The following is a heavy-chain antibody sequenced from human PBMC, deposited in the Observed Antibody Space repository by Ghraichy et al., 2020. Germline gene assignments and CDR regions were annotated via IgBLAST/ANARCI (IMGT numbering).Heavy chain of an antibody. Sequence: SATLSLTCTVSGGSISSSSYYWGWIRQPPGKGLEWIGSIYYSGSTYYNPSLKSRVTISVDTSKNQFSLKLSSVTAADTAVYYCARHRDEGLLEWLPLPDYWGQGTLVTVSS. V-gene: IGHV4-39*01. J-gene: IGHJ4*02. CDR3: ARHRDEGLLEWLPLPDY. CDR2: IYYSGST. D-gene: IGHD3-3*01. CDR1: GGSISSSSYY.